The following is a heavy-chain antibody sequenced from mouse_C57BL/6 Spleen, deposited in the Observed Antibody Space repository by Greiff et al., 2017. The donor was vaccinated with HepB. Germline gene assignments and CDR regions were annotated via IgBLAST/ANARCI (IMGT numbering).Heavy chain of an antibody. CDR2: IWSGGST. CDR3: AKTDGYLYALYH. V-gene: IGHV2-2*01. CDR1: GFSLTSYG. J-gene: IGHJ4*01. D-gene: IGHD2-3*01. Sequence: VQLQQSGPGLVQPSQSLSITCTVSGFSLTSYGVHWVRQSPGKGLEWLGVIWSGGSTDSNAAFISRLSISKDNSKSQVFFKMNSLQADDTAKYYCAKTDGYLYALYHWGQGTSVTVSS.